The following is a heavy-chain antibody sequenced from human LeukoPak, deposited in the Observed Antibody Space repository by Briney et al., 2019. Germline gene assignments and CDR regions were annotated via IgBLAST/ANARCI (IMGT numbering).Heavy chain of an antibody. D-gene: IGHD4-17*01. J-gene: IGHJ4*02. V-gene: IGHV4-59*08. CDR1: GGSISSYY. Sequence: SGTLSLTCTVSGGSISSYYWSWIRQPPGKGLEWIGYIYYSGSTNYNPSLKSRVTISVDTSKNQFSLKLSSVTAADTAVYYCARSKGGRTTVTYFDYWGQGTLVTVSS. CDR3: ARSKGGRTTVTYFDY. CDR2: IYYSGST.